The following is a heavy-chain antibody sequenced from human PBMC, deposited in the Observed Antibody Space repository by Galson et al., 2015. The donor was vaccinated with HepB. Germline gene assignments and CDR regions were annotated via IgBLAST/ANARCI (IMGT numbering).Heavy chain of an antibody. CDR3: ARTAAPYYYYFGLDV. CDR2: ISYDGGNE. Sequence: SLRLSCAASGFSFSIYWMSWVRQAPGKGLEWVAVISYDGGNEYYADSLEGRFTISRDNSKNTLYLQMNSLRADDTALYYCARTAAPYYYYFGLDVWGQGTTVIVSS. V-gene: IGHV3-30*03. J-gene: IGHJ6*02. D-gene: IGHD6-25*01. CDR1: GFSFSIYW.